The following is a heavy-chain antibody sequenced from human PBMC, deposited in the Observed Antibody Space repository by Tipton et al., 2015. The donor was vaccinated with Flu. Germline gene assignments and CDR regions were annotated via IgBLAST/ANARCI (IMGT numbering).Heavy chain of an antibody. CDR3: ARDLWNDRRAYYYYGVDV. J-gene: IGHJ6*02. CDR2: MYYSGST. D-gene: IGHD1-1*01. CDR1: GGSISSSSFY. Sequence: TLSLTCIISGGSISSSSFYWGWIRQSPGKGLEWIGSMYYSGSTYYNPSLKSRVTISVDSSKNEFSLTLASLTAADTAVYYCARDLWNDRRAYYYYGVDVWGQGP. V-gene: IGHV4-39*07.